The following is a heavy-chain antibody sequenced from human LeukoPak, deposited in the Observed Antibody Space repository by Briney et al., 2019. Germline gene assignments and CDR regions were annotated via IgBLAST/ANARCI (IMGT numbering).Heavy chain of an antibody. Sequence: PGGSLRLSCAASGFTFSSYSMNWVRQAPGKGLKWVSYISTSSSTIYYADSVKGRFTISRDNAKSSLHLQMNSLRAEDTAVYYCARVGNDDWYFALWGRGTLVTVSS. CDR1: GFTFSSYS. CDR2: ISTSSSTI. J-gene: IGHJ2*01. CDR3: ARVGNDDWYFAL. V-gene: IGHV3-48*01. D-gene: IGHD2-8*01.